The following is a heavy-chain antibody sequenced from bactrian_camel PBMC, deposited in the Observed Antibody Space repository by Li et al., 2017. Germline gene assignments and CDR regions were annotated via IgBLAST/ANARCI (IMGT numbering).Heavy chain of an antibody. CDR3: AANRDITRGSWLFGY. CDR2: IDDVGSI. CDR1: GDGYSSTQ. J-gene: IGHJ6*01. Sequence: HVQLVESGGGSVQAGGSLRLSCVASGDGYSSTQLMAWFRQAPGKEREGVAVIDDVGSINYAESVKGRFTISKDNAKNTLYLQMNSLKPEDTVVYYCAANRDITRGSWLFGYWGQGTQVTVS. V-gene: IGHV3S53*01. D-gene: IGHD1*01.